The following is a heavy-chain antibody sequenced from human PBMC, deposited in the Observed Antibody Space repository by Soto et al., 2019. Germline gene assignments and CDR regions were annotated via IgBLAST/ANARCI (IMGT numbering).Heavy chain of an antibody. V-gene: IGHV1-8*01. CDR1: GYTFTGDD. D-gene: IGHD6-19*01. Sequence: ASVKVSCKTSGYTFTGDDINWVRQATGQGLEWMGWMNPNSGNTGNAQKFQGRITMTRNTSISTAYMELSSLRSEDTAVYYCARSVEWLESFDYWGQGTLVTVSS. J-gene: IGHJ4*02. CDR2: MNPNSGNT. CDR3: ARSVEWLESFDY.